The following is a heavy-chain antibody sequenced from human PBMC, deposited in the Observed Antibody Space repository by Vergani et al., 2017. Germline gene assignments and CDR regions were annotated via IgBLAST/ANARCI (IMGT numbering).Heavy chain of an antibody. CDR3: VKSSLGSRYYPAYNWFDT. CDR1: GFRFGDYA. V-gene: IGHV3-9*01. D-gene: IGHD3-3*01. CDR2: ISWSSRII. J-gene: IGHJ5*02. Sequence: EVQLVESGGGWVQPGRSLRISCSASGFRFGDYAIHWVRHAPGKGLEWVSGISWSSRIIGYADSVKGRFTISRYNARNSLHLQMNSLRAEDTTLYYCVKSSLGSRYYPAYNWFDTWGQGTLVTVSS.